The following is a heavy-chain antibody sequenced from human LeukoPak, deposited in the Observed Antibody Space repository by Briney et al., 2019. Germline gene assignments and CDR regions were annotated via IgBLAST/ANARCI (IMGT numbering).Heavy chain of an antibody. Sequence: ASVKVSCKASGYTFSSYAMNWVRQAPGQGLEWMGWINTNTGNPTYAQGFTGRFVFSLDTSVSTAYLQISSLKAEDTAVYYCARYAPHCGGDCYRVSWAAFDIWGQGTMVTVSS. CDR1: GYTFSSYA. CDR3: ARYAPHCGGDCYRVSWAAFDI. V-gene: IGHV7-4-1*02. CDR2: INTNTGNP. J-gene: IGHJ3*02. D-gene: IGHD2-21*02.